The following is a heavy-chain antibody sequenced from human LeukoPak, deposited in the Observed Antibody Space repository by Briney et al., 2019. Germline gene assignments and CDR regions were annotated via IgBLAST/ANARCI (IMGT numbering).Heavy chain of an antibody. J-gene: IGHJ4*02. D-gene: IGHD3-9*01. CDR1: GYTFTTYG. V-gene: IGHV1-18*01. CDR3: ARMILLLGDVLTVPPRGFDY. Sequence: ASAKFSCKASGYTFTTYGISWVRQAPGQGLEWLGRISVYNGNTNYAQKLQGRVTMTTDTSTSTAYMELRSLRSDDTAVYYCARMILLLGDVLTVPPRGFDYWGQGTRVTFSS. CDR2: ISVYNGNT.